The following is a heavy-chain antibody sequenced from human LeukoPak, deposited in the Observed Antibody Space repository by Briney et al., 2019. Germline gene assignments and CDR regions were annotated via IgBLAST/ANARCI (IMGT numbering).Heavy chain of an antibody. CDR3: AKDQGGSWTFDI. V-gene: IGHV3-30*18. J-gene: IGHJ3*02. CDR2: ISYDGSNK. D-gene: IGHD1-26*01. CDR1: GFTFSSYG. Sequence: GGSLRLSCAASGFTFSSYGMHWVRQAPGKGLEWVAVISYDGSNKYYADSVKGRFTISRDNSKNTLYLQMNSLRAEDTAVYYCAKDQGGSWTFDIWGQGTMVTVSS.